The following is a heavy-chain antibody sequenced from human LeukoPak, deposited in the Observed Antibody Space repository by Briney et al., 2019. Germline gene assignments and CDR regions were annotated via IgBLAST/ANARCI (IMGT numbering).Heavy chain of an antibody. J-gene: IGHJ4*02. D-gene: IGHD1-14*01. CDR3: ARDLYHPQQKLRSDY. V-gene: IGHV3-21*04. CDR1: GFTFSSYS. Sequence: GGSLRLSCAASGFTFSSYSMNWVRQAPGKGLEWVSSISSSSSYIYYADSVKGRFTISRDNAKNSLYLQMNSLRAEDTALYYCARDLYHPQQKLRSDYWGQGTLVTVSS. CDR2: ISSSSSYI.